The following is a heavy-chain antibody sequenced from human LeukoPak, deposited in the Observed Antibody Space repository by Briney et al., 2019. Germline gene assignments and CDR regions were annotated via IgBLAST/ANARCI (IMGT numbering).Heavy chain of an antibody. CDR1: GFTVSSNY. CDR3: AREISSGWTAIVRRRDAFDI. Sequence: GGSLRLSCAASGFTVSSNYMNWVRQAPGKGLEWVSVIYSGGSTYYADSMKGRFTISRDNSKNTLYLQMNSLRAEDTAVYYCAREISSGWTAIVRRRDAFDIWGQGRMVTVSS. V-gene: IGHV3-66*02. D-gene: IGHD5-18*01. J-gene: IGHJ3*02. CDR2: IYSGGST.